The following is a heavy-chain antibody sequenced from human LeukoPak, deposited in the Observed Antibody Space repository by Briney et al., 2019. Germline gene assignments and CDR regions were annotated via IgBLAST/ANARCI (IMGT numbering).Heavy chain of an antibody. V-gene: IGHV3-21*04. J-gene: IGHJ6*02. CDR2: ISGSSTYI. D-gene: IGHD3-16*01. CDR1: GFTFSSYN. Sequence: GGSLRLSCAASGFTFSSYNMNWVRQVPGKGLEWVSSISGSSTYIYYADSVKGRFTISRDNAKNSLYLQMSNLRAEDTAVYFCARGGGLDVWGQGATVTVSS. CDR3: ARGGGLDV.